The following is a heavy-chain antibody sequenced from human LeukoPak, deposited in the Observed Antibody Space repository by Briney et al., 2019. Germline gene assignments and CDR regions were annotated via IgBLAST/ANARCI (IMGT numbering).Heavy chain of an antibody. D-gene: IGHD2-15*01. CDR3: AGHGGLAFDY. V-gene: IGHV4-39*01. Sequence: SETLSLTCTVSGGSISSSSYYWGWIRQPPGKGLEWIGSIYYSGSTYYNPSLKSRVTISVDTSKNQFSLKLSSVTAADTAVYYCAGHGGLAFDYWGQGTLVTVSS. J-gene: IGHJ4*02. CDR2: IYYSGST. CDR1: GGSISSSSYY.